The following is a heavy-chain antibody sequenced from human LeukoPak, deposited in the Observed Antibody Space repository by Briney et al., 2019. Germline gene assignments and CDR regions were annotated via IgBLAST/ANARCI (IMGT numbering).Heavy chain of an antibody. J-gene: IGHJ4*02. CDR3: ARQAAQTYDY. V-gene: IGHV4-59*01. Sequence: PSETLSLTCTVSGVSISSYYWSWIRQPPGKGLEWIGYIYYSGSTNYNPSLKSRVTISVDTSKNQFSLKLSSVTAADTAVYYCARQAAQTYDYWGQGTLVTVSS. CDR1: GVSISSYY. CDR2: IYYSGST.